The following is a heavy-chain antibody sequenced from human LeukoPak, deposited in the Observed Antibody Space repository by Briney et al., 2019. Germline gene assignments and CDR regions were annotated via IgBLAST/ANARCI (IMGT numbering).Heavy chain of an antibody. D-gene: IGHD3-3*01. CDR1: GGSISSCSYY. CDR2: IYYSGSI. V-gene: IGHV4-39*07. J-gene: IGHJ4*02. Sequence: SETLSLTCTVSGGSISSCSYYWGRIRQPPGKGRVWNGSIYYSGSIYYNTSLKSRVTLSVDTSKNQFSLKLSSVTAADTAVYYCARDPTTYDFWSGHPSSFDDWGQGTLVTVSS. CDR3: ARDPTTYDFWSGHPSSFDD.